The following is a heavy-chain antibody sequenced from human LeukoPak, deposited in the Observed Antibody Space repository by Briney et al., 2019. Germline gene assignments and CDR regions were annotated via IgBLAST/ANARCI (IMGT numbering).Heavy chain of an antibody. J-gene: IGHJ4*02. CDR1: GGSISSSSYY. Sequence: SETLSLTCTVSGGSISSSSYYWGWIRQPPGKGLDWIGSIYYSGSTYYNPSLKSRVTISVDTSKNQFSLKLSSVTAADTAVYYCARWDYGDYYFDYWGQGTLVTVSS. CDR2: IYYSGST. D-gene: IGHD4-17*01. CDR3: ARWDYGDYYFDY. V-gene: IGHV4-39*01.